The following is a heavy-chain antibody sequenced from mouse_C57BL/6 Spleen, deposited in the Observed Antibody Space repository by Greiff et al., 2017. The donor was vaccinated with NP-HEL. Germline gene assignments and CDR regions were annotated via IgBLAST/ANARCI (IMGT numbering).Heavy chain of an antibody. Sequence: VKLQESGAELVKPGASVKISCKASGYAFSSYWMNWVKQRPGKGLEWIGQIYPGDGDTNYNGKFKGKATLTADTSSSTAYMQLSSLTSEDSAVYFCARAYGNYVWAWFAYWGQGTLVTVSA. CDR3: ARAYGNYVWAWFAY. D-gene: IGHD2-10*02. CDR2: IYPGDGDT. CDR1: GYAFSSYW. V-gene: IGHV1-80*01. J-gene: IGHJ3*01.